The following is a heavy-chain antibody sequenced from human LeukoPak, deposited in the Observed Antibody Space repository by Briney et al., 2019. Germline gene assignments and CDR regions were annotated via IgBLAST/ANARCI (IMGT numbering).Heavy chain of an antibody. CDR1: GGSISSYY. CDR2: IYYSGST. V-gene: IGHV4-59*01. D-gene: IGHD4-17*01. J-gene: IGHJ5*02. Sequence: PSETLSLTCTVSGGSISSYYWSWIRQPPGKGLEWIGYIYYSGSTNYNPSLKSRVTISVDTSENQFSLKLSSVTAADTAVYYCARSRSTDYGDSNNWFDPWGQGTLVTVSS. CDR3: ARSRSTDYGDSNNWFDP.